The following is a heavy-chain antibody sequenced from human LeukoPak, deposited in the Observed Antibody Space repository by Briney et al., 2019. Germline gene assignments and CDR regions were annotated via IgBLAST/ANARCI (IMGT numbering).Heavy chain of an antibody. Sequence: SETLSLTCAVYGGSFSGYYWSWIRQPPGKGLEWIGEINHSGSTNHNPSLKSRVTISVDTSKNQFSLKLSSVTAADTAVYYCARVPGAARPDYFDYWGQGTLVTVSS. J-gene: IGHJ4*02. CDR1: GGSFSGYY. CDR3: ARVPGAARPDYFDY. V-gene: IGHV4-34*01. CDR2: INHSGST. D-gene: IGHD6-6*01.